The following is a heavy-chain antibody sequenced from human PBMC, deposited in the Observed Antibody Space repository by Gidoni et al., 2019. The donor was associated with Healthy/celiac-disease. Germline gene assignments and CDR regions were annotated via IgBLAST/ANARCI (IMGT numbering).Heavy chain of an antibody. CDR3: ARDSLDSYGSFDY. CDR2: IIPIFGTA. CDR1: RGTCSSYA. V-gene: IGHV1-69*01. Sequence: KKPGSSGKVSCKTSRGTCSSYAISWVRQAPGQGLEWMGGIIPIFGTANYAQRFQGRVTNTAEESTSTAYMELSSLRSEDTAVYYCARDSLDSYGSFDYWGQGTLVTVSS. D-gene: IGHD5-18*01. J-gene: IGHJ4*02.